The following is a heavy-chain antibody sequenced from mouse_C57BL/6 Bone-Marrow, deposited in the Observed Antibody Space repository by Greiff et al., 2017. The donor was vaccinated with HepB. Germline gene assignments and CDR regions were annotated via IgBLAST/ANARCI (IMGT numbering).Heavy chain of an antibody. J-gene: IGHJ4*01. CDR3: ARGYYDDYYAMDY. D-gene: IGHD2-4*01. CDR1: GYTFTSYW. V-gene: IGHV1-64*01. Sequence: QVQLQQPGAELVKPGASVKLSCKASGYTFTSYWMHWVKQRPGQGLEWIGMIHPNSGSTNYNEKFKSKATLTVDKSSSTAYMQLSSLTSEDSAVYYGARGYYDDYYAMDYWGQGTSVTVSS. CDR2: IHPNSGST.